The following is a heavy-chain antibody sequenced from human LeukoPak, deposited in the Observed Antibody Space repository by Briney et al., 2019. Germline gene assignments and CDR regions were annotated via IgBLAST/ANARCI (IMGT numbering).Heavy chain of an antibody. CDR3: AREVNKYLDY. CDR1: GFTFSDYS. Sequence: GGSLRFSCEVSGFTFSDYSMAWVRQAPGKGLEWVANIKQDGSEKYYVDSVKGRFTISRDNAKNSLYLQMNSLRAEDTAVYYCAREVNKYLDYWGQGTLVTVSS. D-gene: IGHD1/OR15-1a*01. V-gene: IGHV3-7*01. CDR2: IKQDGSEK. J-gene: IGHJ4*02.